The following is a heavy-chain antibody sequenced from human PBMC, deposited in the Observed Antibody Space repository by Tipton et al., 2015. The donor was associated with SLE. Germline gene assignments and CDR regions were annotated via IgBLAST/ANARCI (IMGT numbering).Heavy chain of an antibody. CDR2: ISYCGNT. J-gene: IGHJ4*02. Sequence: TLSLTCTVTGGTVSSSSYYWGWIRQPPGKGLEWIGSISYCGNTYYNVSLTSRVAISVDTSKNQFSLKLRSVTAADTALYYWSIHGDCIRTSGYAGQFDYWGQGTLVTVSS. D-gene: IGHD2-2*01. CDR3: SIHGDCIRTSGYAGQFDY. CDR1: GGTVSSSSYY. V-gene: IGHV4-39*01.